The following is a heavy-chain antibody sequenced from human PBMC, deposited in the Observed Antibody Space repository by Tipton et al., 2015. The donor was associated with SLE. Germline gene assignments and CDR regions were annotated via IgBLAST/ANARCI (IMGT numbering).Heavy chain of an antibody. CDR2: IKQDGGEQ. Sequence: PRLSCAASGFTFSTYWMSWVRQAPGKGLEWVANIKQDGGEQNYVDSVKGRLIISRDNAKNALYLQMNNLRAEDTAVYYCAREGGSYYPSYYFDYWGQGTLVTVSS. CDR3: AREGGSYYPSYYFDY. V-gene: IGHV3-7*01. D-gene: IGHD1-26*01. CDR1: GFTFSTYW. J-gene: IGHJ4*02.